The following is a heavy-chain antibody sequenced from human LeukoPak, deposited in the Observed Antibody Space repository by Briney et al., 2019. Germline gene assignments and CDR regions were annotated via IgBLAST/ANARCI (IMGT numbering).Heavy chain of an antibody. CDR1: GYTFTSYY. J-gene: IGHJ6*03. CDR2: INPSGGST. Sequence: ASVKVSCKASGYTFTSYYMHWVRQAPGQGLEWMGIINPSGGSTSYAQKFQGRVTMTRDTSTSTVYMELSSPRSEDTAVYYCARDTGSSWPLYYYYYYMDVWGKGTTVTISS. V-gene: IGHV1-46*01. CDR3: ARDTGSSWPLYYYYYYMDV. D-gene: IGHD6-13*01.